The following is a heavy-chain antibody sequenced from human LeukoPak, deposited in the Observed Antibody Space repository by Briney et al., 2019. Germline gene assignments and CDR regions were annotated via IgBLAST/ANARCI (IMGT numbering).Heavy chain of an antibody. CDR3: ARGNWDYEGVY. CDR2: IYHSGST. D-gene: IGHD1-7*01. J-gene: IGHJ4*02. Sequence: SETLSLTCTVSGYSISSGYYWGWIRQPPGKGLEWIGSIYHSGSTYYNPSLKSRVAISVDTSKHQFSLKLSSVTAADTAVYYCARGNWDYEGVYWGQGTLVTVSS. V-gene: IGHV4-38-2*02. CDR1: GYSISSGYY.